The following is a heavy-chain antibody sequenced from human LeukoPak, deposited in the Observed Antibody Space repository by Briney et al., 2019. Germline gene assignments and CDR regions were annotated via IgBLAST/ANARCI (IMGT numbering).Heavy chain of an antibody. Sequence: GGSLRLSCAAFGFTFSSYSMNWVRQAPGKGLEWVSSISSSSSYIYYADSVKGRFTISRDNAKNSLYLQMNSLRAEDTAVYYCARAWGYSGYDTDWGQGTLVTVSS. V-gene: IGHV3-21*01. CDR2: ISSSSSYI. CDR1: GFTFSSYS. D-gene: IGHD5-12*01. CDR3: ARAWGYSGYDTD. J-gene: IGHJ4*02.